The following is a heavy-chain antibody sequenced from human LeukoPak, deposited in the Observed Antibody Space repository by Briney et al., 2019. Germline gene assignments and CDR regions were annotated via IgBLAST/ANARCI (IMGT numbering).Heavy chain of an antibody. CDR3: ARLGLYYDFWSGYFDY. V-gene: IGHV5-51*01. D-gene: IGHD3-3*01. Sequence: GESLKISCKGSGYSFTSYWIGWVRQMPGKGLEWMGIIYPGDSDTRYSPSFQGQVTISADKSISTAYLQWSSLMASDTAMYYCARLGLYYDFWSGYFDYWGQGTLVTASS. CDR2: IYPGDSDT. CDR1: GYSFTSYW. J-gene: IGHJ4*02.